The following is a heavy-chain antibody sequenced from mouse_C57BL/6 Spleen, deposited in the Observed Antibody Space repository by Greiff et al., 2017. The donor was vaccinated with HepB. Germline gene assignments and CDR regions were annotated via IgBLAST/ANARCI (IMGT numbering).Heavy chain of an antibody. J-gene: IGHJ4*01. V-gene: IGHV5-6*02. CDR1: GFTFSSYG. CDR2: ISSGGSYT. CDR3: ARHRAMDY. D-gene: IGHD2-14*01. Sequence: EVKLVESGGDLVKPGGSLKLSCAASGFTFSSYGMSWVRQTPDKRLEWVATISSGGSYTYYPDSVKGRFTISRDNAKNTLDLQMSSLKSEDTAMYYCARHRAMDYWGQGTSVTVSS.